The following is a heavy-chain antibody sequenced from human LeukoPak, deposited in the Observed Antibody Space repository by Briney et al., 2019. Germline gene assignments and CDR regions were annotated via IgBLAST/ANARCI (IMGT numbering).Heavy chain of an antibody. V-gene: IGHV3-11*04. J-gene: IGHJ4*02. CDR2: ISGSGKTI. CDR3: AKMADYYGSGSSAFDY. Sequence: GGSLRLSCAASGFTFSDYYMSWIRQAPGKGLEWISYISGSGKTIYDADSVKGRFTISRDNAKNSLYLQMNSLRPEDTAVYYCAKMADYYGSGSSAFDYWGQGTLVTVSS. CDR1: GFTFSDYY. D-gene: IGHD3-10*01.